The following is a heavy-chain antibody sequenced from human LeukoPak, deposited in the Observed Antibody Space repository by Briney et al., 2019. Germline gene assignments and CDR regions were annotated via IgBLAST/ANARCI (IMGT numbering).Heavy chain of an antibody. J-gene: IGHJ3*02. D-gene: IGHD5-18*01. CDR2: IYYSGST. CDR1: GGSISSYY. Sequence: PSETLSLTCTVSGGSISSYYWSWLRQPPGKGLEWIGYIYYSGSTNYNPSLKSRVTISVDTSKNQFSLKLSSVTAADTAVYYCARLAYVDTAMDDAFDIWGQGTMVTVSS. V-gene: IGHV4-59*01. CDR3: ARLAYVDTAMDDAFDI.